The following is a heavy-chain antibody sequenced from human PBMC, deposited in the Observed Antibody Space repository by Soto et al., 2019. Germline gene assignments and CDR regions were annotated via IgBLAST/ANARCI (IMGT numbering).Heavy chain of an antibody. Sequence: ASVKVSCKASGYTFTDYYMHWVRQAPGQGLEWMGWINPNSGGTNYAQKFQGWVTMTRDTSISTAYMELSRLRSDDTAVYYWAGDQSYSSGWGDYWGQGTLVSVAS. D-gene: IGHD6-19*01. CDR3: AGDQSYSSGWGDY. CDR1: GYTFTDYY. J-gene: IGHJ4*02. V-gene: IGHV1-2*04. CDR2: INPNSGGT.